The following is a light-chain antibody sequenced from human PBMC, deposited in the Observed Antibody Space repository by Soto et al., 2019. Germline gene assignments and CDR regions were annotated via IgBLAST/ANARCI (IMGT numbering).Light chain of an antibody. CDR1: QSLVHCDGTTY. CDR3: MQATQLPWT. Sequence: DIVMTQTPLSSPVTLGQPASISCRSSQSLVHCDGTTYLRWLQQRPGQPPRLLIYEVSNRFSGVPDRFSGSEAGTDFTLKISRVEAEDVGVYYCMQATQLPWTFGQGTKVEIK. J-gene: IGKJ1*01. V-gene: IGKV2-24*01. CDR2: EVS.